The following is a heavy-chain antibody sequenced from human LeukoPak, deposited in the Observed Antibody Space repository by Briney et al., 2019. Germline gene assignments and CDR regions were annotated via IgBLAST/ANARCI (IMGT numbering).Heavy chain of an antibody. CDR3: ARAYSSSFNFDY. V-gene: IGHV3-66*01. CDR1: GFAVSSNY. Sequence: GGSLRLSCAASGFAVSSNYMSWVRQAPGKGLEWVSVIYSGGSTYYADSVKGRFTISRDNSKNTLYLQMNSLRAEDTAVYYCARAYSSSFNFDYWGQGTLVTVSS. D-gene: IGHD6-6*01. CDR2: IYSGGST. J-gene: IGHJ4*02.